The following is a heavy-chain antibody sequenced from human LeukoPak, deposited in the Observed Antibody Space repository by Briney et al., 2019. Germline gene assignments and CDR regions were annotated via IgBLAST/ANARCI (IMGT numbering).Heavy chain of an antibody. D-gene: IGHD6-19*01. J-gene: IGHJ4*02. CDR3: AREHVAVAGDFDY. CDR1: GYTFTGYY. CDR2: INPNSGGT. Sequence: GASVKVSCKASGYTFTGYYMHWVRQAPGQGLEWMGWINPNSGGTNYAQKLQGRVTMTTDTSTSTAYMELRSLRSDDTAVYYCAREHVAVAGDFDYWGQGTLVTVSS. V-gene: IGHV1-2*02.